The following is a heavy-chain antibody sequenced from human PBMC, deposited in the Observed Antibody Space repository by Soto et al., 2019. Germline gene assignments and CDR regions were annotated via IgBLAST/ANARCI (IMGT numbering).Heavy chain of an antibody. CDR3: ARDRYGMDV. CDR1: GFTLSTYA. V-gene: IGHV3-30-3*01. CDR2: ISYDESDK. J-gene: IGHJ6*01. Sequence: QVPLAESGGGVVQPGKSLRLSCEASGFTLSTYAIHWVRQAPGKGLEWVAVISYDESDKFYADSVKGRITISRDNSKNTVYLQINSLRAEDTAVYYCARDRYGMDVW.